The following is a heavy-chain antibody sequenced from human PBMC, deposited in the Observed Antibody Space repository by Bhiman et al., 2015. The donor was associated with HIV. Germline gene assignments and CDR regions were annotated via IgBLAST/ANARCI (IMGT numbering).Heavy chain of an antibody. D-gene: IGHD1-26*01. CDR3: ARDPGGSYFDY. V-gene: IGHV3-21*02. J-gene: IGHJ4*02. Sequence: EVQLVESGGGLVKPGGSLRLSCAASGFTFSSYNMNWVRQAPGKGLEWVSFISSSSSYIYYADSLKGRFTISRDNAKNSLYLQMDSLRAEDTAVYFCARDPGGSYFDYWGQGTLVTVSS. CDR1: GFTFSSYN. CDR2: ISSSSSYI.